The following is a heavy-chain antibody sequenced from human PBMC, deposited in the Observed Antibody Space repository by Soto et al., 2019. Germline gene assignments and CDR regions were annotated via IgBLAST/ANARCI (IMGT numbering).Heavy chain of an antibody. CDR3: ARGPSPAITMIVVVYFDY. V-gene: IGHV1-69*13. Sequence: VKVSCKASGGTFSSYAISWVRQAPGQGLEWMGGIIPIFGTANYAQKFQGRVTITADESTSTAYMELSSLRSEDTAVYYCARGPSPAITMIVVVYFDYWGQGTLVTVSS. D-gene: IGHD3-22*01. CDR2: IIPIFGTA. J-gene: IGHJ4*02. CDR1: GGTFSSYA.